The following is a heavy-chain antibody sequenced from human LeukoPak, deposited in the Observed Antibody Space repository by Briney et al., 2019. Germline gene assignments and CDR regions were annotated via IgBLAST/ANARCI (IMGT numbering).Heavy chain of an antibody. CDR2: ISSDGGSP. CDR3: AREYCSGGSCQYFFDY. Sequence: PGGSLRLSCAASGSTFSSYAMHWVRQAPGQGLKYVSGISSDGGSPFHVNSVKGRFTISRYNSKNTLYLQMRSLRAEDMAVYYCAREYCSGGSCQYFFDYWGQVTLVTVSS. J-gene: IGHJ4*02. CDR1: GSTFSSYA. D-gene: IGHD2-15*01. V-gene: IGHV3-64*01.